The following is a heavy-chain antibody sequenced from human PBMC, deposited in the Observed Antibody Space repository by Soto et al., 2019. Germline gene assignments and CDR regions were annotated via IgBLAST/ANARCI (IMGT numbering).Heavy chain of an antibody. V-gene: IGHV4-34*01. CDR3: ARVLIGGHNWFDP. Sequence: SETLSLTCAVYGGSFSGYYWSWIRQPPGKGLEWIGEINHSGSTNYNPSLKSRVTISVDTSKNQFSLKLSSVTAADTAVYYCARVLIGGHNWFDPWGQGTLVTVSS. CDR1: GGSFSGYY. CDR2: INHSGST. J-gene: IGHJ5*02. D-gene: IGHD2-15*01.